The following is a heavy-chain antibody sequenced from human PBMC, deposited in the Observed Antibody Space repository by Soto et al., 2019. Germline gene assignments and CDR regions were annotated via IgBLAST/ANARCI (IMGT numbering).Heavy chain of an antibody. Sequence: SETLSLTCAVYGGSFSGYYWSWIRQPPGKGLEWIGEINHSGSTNYNPSLKSRVTISVDTSKNQFSLKLSSVTAADTAVYYCARGSGYCSSTSCRYRSVWSPFDPWGQGTLVTVSS. CDR1: GGSFSGYY. V-gene: IGHV4-34*01. CDR2: INHSGST. J-gene: IGHJ5*02. CDR3: ARGSGYCSSTSCRYRSVWSPFDP. D-gene: IGHD2-2*03.